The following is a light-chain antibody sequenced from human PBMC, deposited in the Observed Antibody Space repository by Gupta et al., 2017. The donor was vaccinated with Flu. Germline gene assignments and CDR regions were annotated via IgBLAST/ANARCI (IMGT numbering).Light chain of an antibody. CDR3: HQRSNWPPLT. CDR1: QSVSNY. J-gene: IGKJ4*01. Sequence: EIVLTQSPATLFLSPGERATLSCRASQSVSNYLVWYQQKPGQAPRLLIYDASNRATGIPARFSGSGSGTDFTLTISSLEPEDFAVYYCHQRSNWPPLTFGGGTKVEIK. V-gene: IGKV3-11*01. CDR2: DAS.